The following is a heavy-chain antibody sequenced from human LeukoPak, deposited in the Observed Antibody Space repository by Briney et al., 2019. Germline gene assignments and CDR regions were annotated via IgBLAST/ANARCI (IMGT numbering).Heavy chain of an antibody. CDR1: GYTFTGYY. CDR3: ATSGDYGFPFDY. D-gene: IGHD4-17*01. J-gene: IGHJ4*02. Sequence: GASVKVSCKASGYTFTGYYMHWVRQAPGQGLEWMGGIIPIFGTANYAQKFQGRVTITADESTSTAYMGLSSLRSEDTAVYYCATSGDYGFPFDYWGRGTLVTVSS. V-gene: IGHV1-69*13. CDR2: IIPIFGTA.